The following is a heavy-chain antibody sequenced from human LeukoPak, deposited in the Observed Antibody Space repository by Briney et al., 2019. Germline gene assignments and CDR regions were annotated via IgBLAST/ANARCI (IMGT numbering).Heavy chain of an antibody. CDR2: ISGSGGST. CDR3: AKLDGGNPHFDY. V-gene: IGHV3-23*01. D-gene: IGHD4-23*01. Sequence: TGGSLRLSCAASGFTFSSYAMSWVRQAPGKGLEWVSAISGSGGSTYYADSVKGRFTISRDNSKNTLYLQMNSLRAEDTAVYYCAKLDGGNPHFDYWGQGTLVTVSS. CDR1: GFTFSSYA. J-gene: IGHJ4*02.